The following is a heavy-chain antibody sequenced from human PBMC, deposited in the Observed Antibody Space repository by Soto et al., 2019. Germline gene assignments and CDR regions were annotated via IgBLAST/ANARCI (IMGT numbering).Heavy chain of an antibody. D-gene: IGHD6-13*01. CDR3: ASGGEAAAGIDY. J-gene: IGHJ4*02. CDR1: GYTFTSYD. Sequence: SVKVSCKASGYTFTSYDINWVRQATGQGLEWMGWMNPNSGNTGYAQKFQGRVTMTRNTSISTAYMELSSLRSEDTAVYYCASGGEAAAGIDYWGQGTLVTVSS. V-gene: IGHV1-8*01. CDR2: MNPNSGNT.